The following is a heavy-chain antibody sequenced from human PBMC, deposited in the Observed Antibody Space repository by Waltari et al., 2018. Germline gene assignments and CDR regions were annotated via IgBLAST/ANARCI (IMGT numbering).Heavy chain of an antibody. Sequence: QVQLQESGPGLVKPSETLSLTCTVSGGSISSYYWSWIRQPPGKGLEWIGYIYYSGSTNDNPSLKSRVTISVDTSKNQFSLKLSSVTAADTAVYYCARVVSSGHRPHWFDPWGQGTLVTVSS. V-gene: IGHV4-59*01. J-gene: IGHJ5*02. CDR2: IYYSGST. D-gene: IGHD6-19*01. CDR1: GGSISSYY. CDR3: ARVVSSGHRPHWFDP.